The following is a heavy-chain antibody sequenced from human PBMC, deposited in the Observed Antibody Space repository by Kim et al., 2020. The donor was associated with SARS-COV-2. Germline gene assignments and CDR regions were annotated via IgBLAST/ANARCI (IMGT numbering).Heavy chain of an antibody. D-gene: IGHD3-16*01. J-gene: IGHJ4*02. Sequence: YFNPALKGRVTISVDTSKKQFSLKLTSATAADTAVYYCARRSRGDGSPGYWGQGTLVTVSS. V-gene: IGHV4-39*01. CDR3: ARRSRGDGSPGY.